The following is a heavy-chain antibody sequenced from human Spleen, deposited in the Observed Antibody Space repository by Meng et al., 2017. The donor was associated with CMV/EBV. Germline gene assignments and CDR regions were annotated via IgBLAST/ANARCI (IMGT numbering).Heavy chain of an antibody. J-gene: IGHJ4*02. CDR2: ISPHNGDT. Sequence: ASGYNLISSAINWVRQAPGQGLEWLGWISPHNGDTNYAQNLKGRVTMTADTSTSTVYMELTSLRSDDTAVYYCARDLGATRRPLGYWGQGTLVTVSS. V-gene: IGHV1-18*01. D-gene: IGHD1-26*01. CDR1: GYNLISSA. CDR3: ARDLGATRRPLGY.